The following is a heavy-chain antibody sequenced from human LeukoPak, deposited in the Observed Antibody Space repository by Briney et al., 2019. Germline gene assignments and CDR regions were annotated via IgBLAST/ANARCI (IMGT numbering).Heavy chain of an antibody. D-gene: IGHD1-26*01. CDR2: ISGSGGST. V-gene: IGHV3-23*01. CDR1: GFTFSSYA. J-gene: IGHJ4*02. CDR3: AVGDSGFDY. Sequence: GGSLRLSCAASGFTFSSYAMSWVRQAPGKGLEWVSAISGSGGSTFYADSVKGRFTISRDNSKNTLYLQMNSLRAEDTAAYYCAVGDSGFDYWGQGTLVTVSS.